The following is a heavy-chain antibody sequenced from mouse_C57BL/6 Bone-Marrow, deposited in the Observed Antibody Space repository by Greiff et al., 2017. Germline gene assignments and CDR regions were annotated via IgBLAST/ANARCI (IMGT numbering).Heavy chain of an antibody. CDR1: GYTFTDYE. D-gene: IGHD1-1*01. V-gene: IGHV1-15*01. J-gene: IGHJ3*01. CDR2: IDPETGGT. CDR3: TPYYYGSSYTY. Sequence: QVQLQPSGAELVRPGASVTLSCKASGYTFTDYEMHWVKQTPVHGLEWIGAIDPETGGTAYNPKFKGKAILTADKSSRTAYMELHSLTSEDSAVYYCTPYYYGSSYTYWGQGTLVTVSA.